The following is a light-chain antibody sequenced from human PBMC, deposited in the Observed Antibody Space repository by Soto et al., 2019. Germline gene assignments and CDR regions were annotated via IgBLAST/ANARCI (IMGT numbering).Light chain of an antibody. V-gene: IGKV1-12*01. J-gene: IGKJ1*01. Sequence: DIQMTQSPSFVSASVGDTVTITCRASQGLKFLAWYQQKPGKAPRLLIYEATNLQRGVPPRFSGSGSGTDFTLTISSLQPEDFATYYCQQSYSTPRTFGQGTKVDIK. CDR3: QQSYSTPRT. CDR1: QGLKF. CDR2: EAT.